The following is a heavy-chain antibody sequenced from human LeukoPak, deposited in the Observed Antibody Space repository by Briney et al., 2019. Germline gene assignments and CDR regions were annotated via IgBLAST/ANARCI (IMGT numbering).Heavy chain of an antibody. CDR3: ARARNGTLKY. CDR2: ISYDGNHK. D-gene: IGHD1-26*01. CDR1: GFMFSTYS. Sequence: PGGSLRLSCEASGFMFSTYSMSWVRQAPGKGLEWVAVISYDGNHKYYADSVKGRFTISRDNSKNTLYVQMNSLRAEDTAVYYCARARNGTLKYWGQGTLVTVCS. V-gene: IGHV3-30*01. J-gene: IGHJ4*02.